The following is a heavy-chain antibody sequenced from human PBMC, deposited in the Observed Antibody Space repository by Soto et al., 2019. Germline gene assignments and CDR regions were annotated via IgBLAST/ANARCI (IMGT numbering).Heavy chain of an antibody. Sequence: LXLTCTVFLVCLKRYSYYWRWIRQPPGDGLERIVTIDNTGFADYSPSLKSRVSISLDTPRNQFLLTLRSVTAADTDVYFCSRITFNSDYGVQGRFYYSAVDVWGQGKKVTVYS. J-gene: IGHJ6*02. CDR3: SRITFNSDYGVQGRFYYSAVDV. V-gene: IGHV4-39*01. D-gene: IGHD5-12*01. CDR1: LVCLKRYSYY. CDR2: IDNTGFA.